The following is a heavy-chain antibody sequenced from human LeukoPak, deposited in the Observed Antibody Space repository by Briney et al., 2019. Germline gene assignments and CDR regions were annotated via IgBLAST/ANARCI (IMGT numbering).Heavy chain of an antibody. J-gene: IGHJ4*02. CDR2: IHHSGII. D-gene: IGHD2-2*01. V-gene: IGHV4-34*01. CDR3: ARGHSTSGFVY. CDR1: DGSFSGYY. Sequence: SETLSLTCSANDGSFSGYYCSWIRQVPGKGLEWLGEIHHSGIINYNPSLKSRLTLSEDTPNIQFSLRLTSVTAADTAVYFCARGHSTSGFVYLGRGTLVTVSS.